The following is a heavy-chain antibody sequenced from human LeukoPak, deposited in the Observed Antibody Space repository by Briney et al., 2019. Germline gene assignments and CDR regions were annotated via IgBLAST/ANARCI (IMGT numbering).Heavy chain of an antibody. D-gene: IGHD6-13*01. CDR1: DDSITMYN. CDR2: INHSGST. J-gene: IGHJ4*02. V-gene: IGHV4-34*01. CDR3: ARARSIAATYDFDY. Sequence: PSETLSLTCSVSDDSITMYNWTWIRQPPGKGLEWIGEINHSGSTNYNPSLKSRVTISVDTSKNQFSLKLSSVTAADTAVYYCARARSIAATYDFDYWGQGTLVTVSS.